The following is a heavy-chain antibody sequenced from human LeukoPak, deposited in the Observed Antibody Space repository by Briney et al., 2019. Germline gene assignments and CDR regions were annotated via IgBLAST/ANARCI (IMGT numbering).Heavy chain of an antibody. CDR1: GCSFTNYW. J-gene: IGHJ4*02. CDR3: ARSLYSTSGYFDY. CDR2: IYPGDSDT. D-gene: IGHD6-6*01. Sequence: KPGASLEISCQGSGCSFTNYWIVWVRQVPGKGLEWMGIIYPGDSDTRYSPSFQGQVTISADKSISTAYLQWSSLKASDTAMFYCARSLYSTSGYFDYWGQGTLVTVSS. V-gene: IGHV5-51*03.